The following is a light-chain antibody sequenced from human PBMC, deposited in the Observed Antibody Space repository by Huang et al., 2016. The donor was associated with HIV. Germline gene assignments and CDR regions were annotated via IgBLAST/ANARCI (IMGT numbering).Light chain of an antibody. CDR1: QNISSW. Sequence: DIQLTQSPSTLSASVRDRLTTTFRASQNISSWLAWYQQKPGKAPKLLIYKISSLESGVPSRCSGSGSGTKFTLTINGLQPDDIGTYDCKYRETFGQGSKLEVK. CDR2: KIS. J-gene: IGKJ1*01. V-gene: IGKV1-5*03. CDR3: KYRET.